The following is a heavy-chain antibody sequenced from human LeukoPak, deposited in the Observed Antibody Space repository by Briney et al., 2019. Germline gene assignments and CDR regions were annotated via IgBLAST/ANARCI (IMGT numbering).Heavy chain of an antibody. V-gene: IGHV1-46*01. CDR3: ARARYYYDSSGPGD. CDR2: INPSGGST. CDR1: GXTXTSXY. Sequence: KXSXXAXGXTXTSXYMHWVRQAPGQGLEWMGIINPSGGSTSYAQKFQGRVTMTRDTSTSTVYMELSSLRSEDTAVYYCARARYYYDSSGPGDWGQGTLVTVSS. J-gene: IGHJ4*02. D-gene: IGHD3-22*01.